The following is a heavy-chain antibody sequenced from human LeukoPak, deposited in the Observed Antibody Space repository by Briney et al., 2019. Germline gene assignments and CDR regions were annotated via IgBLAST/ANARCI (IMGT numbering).Heavy chain of an antibody. CDR3: ARGPYIVVVTVTDNWFDP. J-gene: IGHJ5*02. V-gene: IGHV4-59*01. Sequence: SETLSLTCTVSGASIGSYYWSWIRQPPGKGLEWIGYISYSGSTNYNPSLNSRVTISLDTSKNQFSLKLSSVTAADTAVYYCARGPYIVVVTVTDNWFDPWGQGTLVTVSS. D-gene: IGHD2-21*02. CDR1: GASIGSYY. CDR2: ISYSGST.